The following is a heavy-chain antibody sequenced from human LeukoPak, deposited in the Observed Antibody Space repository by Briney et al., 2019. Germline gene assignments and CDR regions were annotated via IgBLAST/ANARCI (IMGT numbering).Heavy chain of an antibody. CDR3: ARLSLSFYGAPDY. CDR2: IQNDGGNE. V-gene: IGHV3-30*12. J-gene: IGHJ4*02. CDR1: GFTFRSYG. D-gene: IGHD4-17*01. Sequence: GGSLRLSCAASGFTFRSYGMHWVRQAPGKGLEWVAYIQNDGGNEQYADSVKGRFSISRDSSKNISYLQMNSLRAEDTAVYYCARLSLSFYGAPDYWGQGTLVTVSS.